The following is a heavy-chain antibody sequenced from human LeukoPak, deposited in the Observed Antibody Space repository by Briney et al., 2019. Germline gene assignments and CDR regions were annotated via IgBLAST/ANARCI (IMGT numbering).Heavy chain of an antibody. CDR2: FDPEDGET. Sequence: ASVKVSCKVSGYTLTELSMHWVRQAPGKGLEWMGGFDPEDGETIYAQKFQGRVTMTRDTSTSTVYMELSSLRSEDTAVYYCARGGSGPRDNWFDPWGQGTLVTVSS. D-gene: IGHD5-12*01. CDR3: ARGGSGPRDNWFDP. V-gene: IGHV1-24*01. J-gene: IGHJ5*02. CDR1: GYTLTELS.